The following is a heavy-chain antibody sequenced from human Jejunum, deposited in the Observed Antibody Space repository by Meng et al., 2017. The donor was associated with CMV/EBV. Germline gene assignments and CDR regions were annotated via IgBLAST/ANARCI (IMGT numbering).Heavy chain of an antibody. Sequence: CEASGLTFRSNAMSWVRQAPGKGLEWVSYISASGSSIYYAESVKGRFTISRDNAKNSVYLQMNSLRAADTAVYYCASNDILTGFDYWGQGTRVTVSS. CDR3: ASNDILTGFDY. CDR2: ISASGSSI. D-gene: IGHD3-9*01. CDR1: GLTFRSNA. V-gene: IGHV3-48*03. J-gene: IGHJ4*02.